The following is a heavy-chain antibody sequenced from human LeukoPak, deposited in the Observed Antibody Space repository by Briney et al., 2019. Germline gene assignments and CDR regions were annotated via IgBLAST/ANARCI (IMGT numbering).Heavy chain of an antibody. CDR2: IWYDGSNK. V-gene: IGHV3-33*01. D-gene: IGHD3-9*01. J-gene: IGHJ5*02. CDR3: AREQELRYFDWPPLGWFDP. Sequence: GGSLRLSCAASGFTFSNHGMHWVRQAPGKGLEWVALIWYDGSNKEYAESVKGRFTISRDNSKNTLYLQMNSLRDEDTAVYYCAREQELRYFDWPPLGWFDPWGQGTLVTVSS. CDR1: GFTFSNHG.